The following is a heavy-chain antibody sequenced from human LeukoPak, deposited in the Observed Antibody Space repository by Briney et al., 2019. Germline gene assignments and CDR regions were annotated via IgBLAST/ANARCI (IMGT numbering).Heavy chain of an antibody. D-gene: IGHD2-15*01. Sequence: PSETLSLTCTVSGASINSDTYYWGWIRQPPGKGLEWIGTHSHSGSAYYNPSLRSRITMSLDTSENQLSLKLSSVTAADTAVYYCARDLVENSRGHDFWGQGILVIVSS. CDR3: ARDLVENSRGHDF. V-gene: IGHV4-39*07. CDR1: GASINSDTYY. J-gene: IGHJ4*02. CDR2: HSHSGSA.